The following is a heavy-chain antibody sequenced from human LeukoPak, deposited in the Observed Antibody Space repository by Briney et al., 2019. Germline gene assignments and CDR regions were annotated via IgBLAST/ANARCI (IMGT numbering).Heavy chain of an antibody. CDR1: GGSISSYY. V-gene: IGHV4-59*01. CDR3: ARLGELSFEGDY. Sequence: NPSETLSLTCTVSGGSISSYYWSWIRQPPGKGLEWIGYIYYSGSTNYNPSLKSRVTISVDTTKNQFSLKLSSVTAADSAVYYCARLGELSFEGDYWGQGTLVTVSS. J-gene: IGHJ4*02. D-gene: IGHD3-16*01. CDR2: IYYSGST.